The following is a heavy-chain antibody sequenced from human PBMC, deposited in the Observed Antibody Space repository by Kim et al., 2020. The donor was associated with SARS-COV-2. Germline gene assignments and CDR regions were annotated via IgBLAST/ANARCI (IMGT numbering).Heavy chain of an antibody. D-gene: IGHD3-22*01. J-gene: IGHJ4*02. CDR3: ARDRSRYYDSSGPLDY. CDR1: GFTFSSYS. CDR2: ISSSSSTI. Sequence: GGSLRLSCAASGFTFSSYSMNWVRRAPGKGLEWVSYISSSSSTIYYADSVKGRFTISRDNAKNSLYLQMNSLRDEDTAVYYCARDRSRYYDSSGPLDYWGQGTLVTVSP. V-gene: IGHV3-48*02.